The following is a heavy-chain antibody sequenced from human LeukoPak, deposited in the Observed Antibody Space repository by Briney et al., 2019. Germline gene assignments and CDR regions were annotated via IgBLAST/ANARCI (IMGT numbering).Heavy chain of an antibody. J-gene: IGHJ4*02. V-gene: IGHV3-23*01. CDR1: GFTFSSYA. CDR3: AKDRYYYDSSGYLTPLDY. CDR2: ISGSGGST. Sequence: GSLRLSCAASGFTFSSYAMSWVRQAPGKGLEWVSAISGSGGSTYYADSVKGRFTISRDNSKNTLYLQMNSLRAEDTAVYYCAKDRYYYDSSGYLTPLDYWGQGTLVTVSS. D-gene: IGHD3-22*01.